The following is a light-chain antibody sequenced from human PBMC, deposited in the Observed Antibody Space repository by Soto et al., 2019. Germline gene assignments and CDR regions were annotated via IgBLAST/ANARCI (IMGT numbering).Light chain of an antibody. CDR1: QDIAIY. Sequence: IQLTQSPSSLSASVGDRVTITCRASQDIAIYLAWYQQKPGEAPKLLIYAASTLYGGVPSRFSGSGWGTDFTLTISSVQPEDVATYYCQKYNKAPWKFGQGTKV. V-gene: IGKV1-9*01. CDR3: QKYNKAPWK. J-gene: IGKJ1*01. CDR2: AAS.